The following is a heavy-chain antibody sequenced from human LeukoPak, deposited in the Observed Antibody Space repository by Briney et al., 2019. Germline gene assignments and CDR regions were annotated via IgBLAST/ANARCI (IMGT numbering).Heavy chain of an antibody. D-gene: IGHD6-19*01. CDR2: IYYSGST. J-gene: IGHJ4*02. CDR1: GGSISSSSYY. Sequence: SETLSLTCTVSGGSISSSSYYWGWIRQPPGKGLEWIGSIYYSGSTYYNPSLKSRVTISVDTSKNQFSLKLSSVTAADTAVYYCARGAFQWLAYDYWGQGALVTVSS. CDR3: ARGAFQWLAYDY. V-gene: IGHV4-39*07.